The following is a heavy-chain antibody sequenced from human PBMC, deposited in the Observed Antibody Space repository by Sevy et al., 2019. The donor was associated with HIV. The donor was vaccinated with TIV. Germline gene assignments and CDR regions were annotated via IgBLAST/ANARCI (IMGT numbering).Heavy chain of an antibody. Sequence: ASVKVSCKASGDTFSTYGLSWVRQAPGQGLEWMGGIIPIFGTPNYAQKFQGRVTITADESASTAYMELSSLRSEDTALYYCAREGGVAPTGDHDAFDIWGHGTLVTVSS. J-gene: IGHJ3*02. CDR1: GDTFSTYG. V-gene: IGHV1-69*13. D-gene: IGHD7-27*01. CDR3: AREGGVAPTGDHDAFDI. CDR2: IIPIFGTP.